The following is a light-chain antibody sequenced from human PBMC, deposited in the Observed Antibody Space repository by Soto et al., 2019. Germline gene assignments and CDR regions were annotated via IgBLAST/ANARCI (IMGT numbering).Light chain of an antibody. CDR2: LNSDGGH. Sequence: QPVLTQSPSASASLGASVKLTCTLSVGHSTYAIAWHQQQPEKGPRYLMKLNSDGGHIKGDGIPDRFSGSSSGAERYLTISSLQSEDEADYYCQTWGSGTWVFGGGTKLTVL. CDR1: VGHSTYA. V-gene: IGLV4-69*01. J-gene: IGLJ3*02. CDR3: QTWGSGTWV.